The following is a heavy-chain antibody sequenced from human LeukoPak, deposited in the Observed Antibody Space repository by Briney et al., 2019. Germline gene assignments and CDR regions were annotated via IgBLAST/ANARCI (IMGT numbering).Heavy chain of an antibody. V-gene: IGHV1-18*01. CDR3: ARVSSSGYYYYYMDV. J-gene: IGHJ6*03. D-gene: IGHD6-6*01. CDR2: ISAYNGNT. CDR1: GYTFTSYG. Sequence: ASVKVSCKASGYTFTSYGISWVRQAPGQGLEWMGWISAYNGNTNYAQKLQGRVTITADESTSTAYMELSRLRSEDTAVYYCARVSSSGYYYYYMDVWGKGTTVTVSS.